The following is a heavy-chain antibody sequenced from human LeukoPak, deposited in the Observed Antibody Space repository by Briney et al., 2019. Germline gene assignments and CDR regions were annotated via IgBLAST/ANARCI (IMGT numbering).Heavy chain of an antibody. D-gene: IGHD2-2*01. J-gene: IGHJ6*02. V-gene: IGHV1-58*02. CDR3: AAEAEYQLLSFGMDV. CDR1: GFTFTSSA. Sequence: SVKVSCKASGFTFTSSAMQWVRQARGQRLEWIGWIVVGSGNTNYAQKFQERVTITRDMSTSTAYMELSSLRSEDTAVYYCAAEAEYQLLSFGMDVWGQGTTVTVSS. CDR2: IVVGSGNT.